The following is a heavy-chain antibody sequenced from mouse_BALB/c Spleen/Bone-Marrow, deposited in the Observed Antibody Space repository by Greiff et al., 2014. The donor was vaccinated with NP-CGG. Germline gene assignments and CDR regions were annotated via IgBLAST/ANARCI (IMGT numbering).Heavy chain of an antibody. D-gene: IGHD1-2*01. CDR3: ARITTATDAMDY. J-gene: IGHJ4*01. CDR2: IWANGST. CDR1: GFSLTNYG. Sequence: QVQLKESGPGLVAPSQSLSITCTVSGFSLTNYGVHWVRQPPGKGLEWLGVIWANGSTNYYSALMSRLSISKDNSKSQVFFKMNSLQTNDTAMYYCARITTATDAMDYWGQGTSVTVSS. V-gene: IGHV2-9*02.